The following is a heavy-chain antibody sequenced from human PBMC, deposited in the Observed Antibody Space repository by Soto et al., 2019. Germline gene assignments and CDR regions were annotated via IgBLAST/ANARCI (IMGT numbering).Heavy chain of an antibody. CDR1: GGSISSGGYS. Sequence: QLQLQESGSGLVKPSQTLSLTCAVSGGSISSGGYSWTWIRQPPGKGLEWIGYIYHSGGTYYNPSLKSRVTMSSDRSQNQFSLKLSSVTAADTAVYYCAAPAGGTFHFQRWGQGTLVTVSS. CDR2: IYHSGGT. D-gene: IGHD6-13*01. J-gene: IGHJ1*01. V-gene: IGHV4-30-2*01. CDR3: AAPAGGTFHFQR.